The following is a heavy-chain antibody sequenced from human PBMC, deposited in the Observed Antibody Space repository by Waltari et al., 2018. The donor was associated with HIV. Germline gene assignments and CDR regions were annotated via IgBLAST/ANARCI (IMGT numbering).Heavy chain of an antibody. V-gene: IGHV4-34*01. J-gene: IGHJ4*02. CDR3: ARGVDQWLVRYFDY. Sequence: QVQLQQWGAGLLKPSETLSLTCAVYGGSFSGYYWSWIRQPPGKGLEWIGEINHSGSTNYNPSLKSRVTISVDTSKNQFSLKLSSVTAADTAVYYCARGVDQWLVRYFDYWGQGTLVTVSS. CDR1: GGSFSGYY. D-gene: IGHD6-19*01. CDR2: INHSGST.